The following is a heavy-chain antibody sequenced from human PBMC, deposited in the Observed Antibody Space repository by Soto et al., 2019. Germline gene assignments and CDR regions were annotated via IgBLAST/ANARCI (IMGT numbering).Heavy chain of an antibody. CDR3: VKGGWLDY. J-gene: IGHJ4*02. D-gene: IGHD3-10*01. V-gene: IGHV3-23*01. CDR1: QFTFSSFA. Sequence: DVKLLESGGGVVQPGGSLRLSCAASQFTFSSFAMTWVRQAPGKGLEWVSFISETGDSLSYAESVKGRFTISRDNSKNTLYLQMSSLRPEDTAVYYCVKGGWLDYWGQGTLVTVSS. CDR2: ISETGDSL.